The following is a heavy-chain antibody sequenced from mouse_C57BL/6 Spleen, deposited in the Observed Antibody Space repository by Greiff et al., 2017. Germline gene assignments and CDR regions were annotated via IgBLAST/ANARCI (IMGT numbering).Heavy chain of an antibody. J-gene: IGHJ2*01. CDR3: ARDYYGLYFDY. V-gene: IGHV1-61*01. D-gene: IGHD1-1*01. CDR2: IYPSDSET. Sequence: VQLQQPGAELVRPGSSVKLSCKASGYTFTSYWMDWVKQRPGQGLEWIGNIYPSDSETHYNQKFKDKATLTVDKSSSTAYMQLSSLTSEDSAVYYCARDYYGLYFDYWGQGTTLTVSS. CDR1: GYTFTSYW.